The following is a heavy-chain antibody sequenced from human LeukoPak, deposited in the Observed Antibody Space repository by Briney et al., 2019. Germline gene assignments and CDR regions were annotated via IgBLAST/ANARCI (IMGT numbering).Heavy chain of an antibody. CDR3: ARVRAIVVASDAFDI. J-gene: IGHJ3*02. V-gene: IGHV3-30*04. CDR1: GFTFSSYA. CDR2: ISYDGSNK. Sequence: GGSLRLSCAASGFTFSSYAMHWVRQAPGKGLEWVAVISYDGSNKYYADSVKGRFTTSRDNSKNTLYLQMNSLRAEDTAVYYCARVRAIVVASDAFDIWGQGTMVTVSS. D-gene: IGHD3-22*01.